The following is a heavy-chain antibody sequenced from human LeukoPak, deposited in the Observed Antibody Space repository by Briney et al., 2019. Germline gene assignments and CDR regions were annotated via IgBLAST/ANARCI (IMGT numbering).Heavy chain of an antibody. V-gene: IGHV4-39*01. Sequence: PSETLSLTCTVSGGSISSSSYYWGWIRQPPGKGLEWIGSIYYSGSTYYNPSLKSRVTISVDTSKNQFSLKLSSVTAADTAVYYCARHVLSGSYEVDPWGQGTLVTVSS. D-gene: IGHD1-26*01. J-gene: IGHJ5*02. CDR1: GGSISSSSYY. CDR3: ARHVLSGSYEVDP. CDR2: IYYSGST.